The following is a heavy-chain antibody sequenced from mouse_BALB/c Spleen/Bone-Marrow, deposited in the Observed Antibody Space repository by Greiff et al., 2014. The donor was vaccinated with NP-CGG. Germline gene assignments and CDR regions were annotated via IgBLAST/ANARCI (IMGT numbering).Heavy chain of an antibody. CDR2: IIPSNDVT. Sequence: EVQLQESGPELVKPGASVKMSCKASGYTFTSYVMLWVKQKPGQGLEWIGYIIPSNDVTKYNEKFKGKATLTSDKSSSTAYMELSSLTSEDSAVYYCARKRGGAMDYWGPGTSVTVSS. V-gene: IGHV1-14*01. J-gene: IGHJ4*01. CDR3: ARKRGGAMDY. CDR1: GYTFTSYV.